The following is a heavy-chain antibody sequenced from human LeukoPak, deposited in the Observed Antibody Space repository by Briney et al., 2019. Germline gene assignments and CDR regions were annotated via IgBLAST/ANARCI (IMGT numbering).Heavy chain of an antibody. V-gene: IGHV1-69*13. CDR1: GYTFTGYY. J-gene: IGHJ5*02. CDR2: IIPIFGTA. CDR3: ARDSWFGENNWFDP. D-gene: IGHD3-10*01. Sequence: SVKVSCKASGYTFTGYYMHWVRQAPGQGLEWMGGIIPIFGTANYAQKFQGRVTITADESTSTAYMELSSLRSEDTAVYYCARDSWFGENNWFDPWGQGTLVTVSS.